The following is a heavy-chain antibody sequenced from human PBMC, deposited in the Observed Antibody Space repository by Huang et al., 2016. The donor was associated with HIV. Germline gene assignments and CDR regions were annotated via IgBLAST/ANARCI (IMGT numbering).Heavy chain of an antibody. CDR1: GFTFIDYA. J-gene: IGHJ6*02. CDR2: ISGSGGST. CDR3: AKDVGGYSSAMDV. D-gene: IGHD2-2*03. V-gene: IGHV3-23*01. Sequence: EVQLLESGGGLVQPGGSLRLSCAASGFTFIDYAMNWVRQAPGKGLEGVSAISGSGGSTYYADAVKGRFTISRDNSENTLYLLMRSLRAEDTAVYYCAKDVGGYSSAMDVWGQGTTVTVSS.